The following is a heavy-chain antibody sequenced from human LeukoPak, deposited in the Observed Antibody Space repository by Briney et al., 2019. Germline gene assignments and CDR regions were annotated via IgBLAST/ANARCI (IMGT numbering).Heavy chain of an antibody. CDR2: IGKSGGGT. CDR3: AKRDSAGLYYFDY. V-gene: IGHV3-23*01. J-gene: IGHJ4*02. CDR1: GFTFTNYA. D-gene: IGHD5-18*01. Sequence: GGSLRLSCAASGFTFTNYAMSWVRQAPGKGLEWVSTIGKSGGGTYYADSVKGRFTISRDNSKSTLYLQMNSLGAEDTAVYYCAKRDSAGLYYFDYWGQGTLVTVSS.